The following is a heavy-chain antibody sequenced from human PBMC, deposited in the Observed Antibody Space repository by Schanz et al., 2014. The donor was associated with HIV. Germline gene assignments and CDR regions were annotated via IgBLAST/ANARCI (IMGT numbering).Heavy chain of an antibody. CDR3: ARHNYRLNFDI. CDR1: GYTFTSYY. D-gene: IGHD1-1*01. CDR2: INPSGAGT. Sequence: QVQLVQSGAEVKKPGASVKVSCKASGYTFTSYYMHWVRQAPGQGLEWMGMINPSGAGTTYARKLQGRVTRTRDTSTSTVYMHLSSLRSDDTAVYFCARHNYRLNFDIWGQGTMVTVS. J-gene: IGHJ3*02. V-gene: IGHV1-46*04.